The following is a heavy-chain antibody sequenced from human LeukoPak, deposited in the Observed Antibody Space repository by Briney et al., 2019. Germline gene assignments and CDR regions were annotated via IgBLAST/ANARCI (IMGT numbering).Heavy chain of an antibody. CDR1: GYTFTGYY. J-gene: IGHJ4*02. CDR2: INPNSGDT. Sequence: GASVKVSCKASGYTFTGYYMHWVRQAPGKGLEWMGRINPNSGDTNYAQKFQGRVTMTRDTSISTAYMELSRLRSDDTAVYYCARDSGGETGTTTEYYFDYWGQGTLVTVSS. CDR3: ARDSGGETGTTTEYYFDY. V-gene: IGHV1-2*06. D-gene: IGHD1-7*01.